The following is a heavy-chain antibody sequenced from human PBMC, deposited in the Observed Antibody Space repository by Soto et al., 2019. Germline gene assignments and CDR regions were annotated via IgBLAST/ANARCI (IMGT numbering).Heavy chain of an antibody. CDR3: ATYSCGWYEEGYFDY. Sequence: PSETLSLTCTVSGGSISSYYWSWIRQPPGKGLEWIGYIYYSGSTNYNPSLKSRVTISVDTSKNQFSLKLSSVTAADTAVYYCATYSCGWYEEGYFDYWGQRSLVTVSS. D-gene: IGHD6-19*01. V-gene: IGHV4-59*01. CDR1: GGSISSYY. CDR2: IYYSGST. J-gene: IGHJ4*02.